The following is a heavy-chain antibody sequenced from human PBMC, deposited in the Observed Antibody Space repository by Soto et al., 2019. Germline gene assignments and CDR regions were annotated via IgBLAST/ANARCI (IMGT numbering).Heavy chain of an antibody. Sequence: EVQLVESGGGLVQPGGSLRLSCAASGFIFSNYDMHWVRRPPGKGLEWLAAIGTTGDPYYPGSVKGRFTISGENARNSLYLQVDSLTVGDAAVYCCGRGNSGLYAEVDSWGQGTVVTVSS. J-gene: IGHJ4*02. V-gene: IGHV3-13*05. CDR1: GFIFSNYD. CDR2: IGTTGDP. D-gene: IGHD6-19*01. CDR3: GRGNSGLYAEVDS.